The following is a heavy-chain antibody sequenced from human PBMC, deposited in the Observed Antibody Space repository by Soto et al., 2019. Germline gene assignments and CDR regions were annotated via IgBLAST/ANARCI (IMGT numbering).Heavy chain of an antibody. Sequence: QVQLVQSGAEVKKPGASVKVSCKASGYTFTSYGISWVRQAPGQGLEWMGWISAYNGNTNYAQKLQGRVTMTTDTPTRTAYMELRGLGSEARAGYYCAGDPHVMDYIWGDTAVAFDIGGQGTMVTVSS. D-gene: IGHD3-16*01. CDR3: AGDPHVMDYIWGDTAVAFDI. J-gene: IGHJ3*02. CDR2: ISAYNGNT. V-gene: IGHV1-18*01. CDR1: GYTFTSYG.